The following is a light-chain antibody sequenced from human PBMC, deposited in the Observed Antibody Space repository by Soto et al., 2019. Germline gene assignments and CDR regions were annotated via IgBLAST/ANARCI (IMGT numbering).Light chain of an antibody. CDR2: GGS. CDR3: QQSYGTSRT. CDR1: QTISSH. J-gene: IGKJ2*01. Sequence: DIQMTQSPSSLSASVGDRVTITCRASQTISSHVNWYQQKRGRAPNLLIFGGSTLQSGVPSRFSGSGSGTDFTLTISSLHPEDFATYYCQQSYGTSRTFGQGTRLEVK. V-gene: IGKV1-39*01.